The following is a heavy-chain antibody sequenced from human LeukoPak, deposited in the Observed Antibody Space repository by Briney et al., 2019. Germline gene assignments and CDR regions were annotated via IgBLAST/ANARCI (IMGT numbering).Heavy chain of an antibody. CDR2: FSYDGSAK. Sequence: GKSLRLSCAASGFMFSTYPMHWVRQAPGRGVEWVALFSYDGSAKYYADFVEGRFTISRDDSKSTLYLQMNSLRPEDTAVYYCARSYGSGISMYVWGKGTTVTVSS. V-gene: IGHV3-30*04. D-gene: IGHD3-10*01. CDR1: GFMFSTYP. CDR3: ARSYGSGISMYV. J-gene: IGHJ6*04.